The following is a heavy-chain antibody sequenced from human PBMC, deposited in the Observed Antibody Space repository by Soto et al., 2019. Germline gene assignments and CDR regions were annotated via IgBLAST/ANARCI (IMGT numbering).Heavy chain of an antibody. D-gene: IGHD3-3*01. Sequence: PSETLSLTCTVSGGSISSGGYYWSWIRQHPGKGLEWIGYIYYSGSTYYNPSLKSRVTISVDTSKNQFSLKLSSVTAADTAVYYCARGIWSGYYTGIGEVWFDPWGQGTLVTVSS. V-gene: IGHV4-31*03. CDR3: ARGIWSGYYTGIGEVWFDP. CDR2: IYYSGST. CDR1: GGSISSGGYY. J-gene: IGHJ5*02.